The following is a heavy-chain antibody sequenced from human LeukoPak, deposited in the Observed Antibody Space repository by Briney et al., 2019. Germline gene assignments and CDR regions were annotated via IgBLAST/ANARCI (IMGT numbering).Heavy chain of an antibody. CDR3: ARRGSGYYCWFDP. J-gene: IGHJ5*02. Sequence: PSETLSLTCAVYGGSFSGYYWSWIRQPPGKGLEWIGEINHSGSTNYNPSLKSRVTISVDTSKNQFSLKLSSVTAADTAVYYCARRGSGYYCWFDPWGQGTLVTVSS. V-gene: IGHV4-34*01. D-gene: IGHD3-22*01. CDR2: INHSGST. CDR1: GGSFSGYY.